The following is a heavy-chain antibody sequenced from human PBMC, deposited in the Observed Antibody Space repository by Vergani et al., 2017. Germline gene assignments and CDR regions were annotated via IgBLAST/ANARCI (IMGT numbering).Heavy chain of an antibody. J-gene: IGHJ5*02. CDR2: INPSGGST. V-gene: IGHV1-46*01. D-gene: IGHD4-23*01. Sequence: QVQLVQSGAEVKKPGASVKVCCKASGYTFTSYYMHWVRQAPGQGLEWMGIINPSGGSTSYAQKFQGRVTMTRDTSTSTVYMELSSLRSEDTAVYYCARDLFYHDYGGNSDPGWFDPWGQGTLVTVSS. CDR1: GYTFTSYY. CDR3: ARDLFYHDYGGNSDPGWFDP.